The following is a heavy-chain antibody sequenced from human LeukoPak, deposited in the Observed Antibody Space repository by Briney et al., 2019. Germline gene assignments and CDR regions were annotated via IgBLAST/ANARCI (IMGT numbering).Heavy chain of an antibody. V-gene: IGHV3-74*01. Sequence: PGGSLRLSCAASGFTLSTYWMHWVRQAPGKGLVWVARINPDGSRTGYADSVKGRFIIFRDNAMVYLQMNSLRPEDTAVYYCARDSGSGSYSGYWGQGTLVTVSS. CDR3: ARDSGSGSYSGY. D-gene: IGHD3-10*01. CDR2: INPDGSRT. J-gene: IGHJ4*02. CDR1: GFTLSTYW.